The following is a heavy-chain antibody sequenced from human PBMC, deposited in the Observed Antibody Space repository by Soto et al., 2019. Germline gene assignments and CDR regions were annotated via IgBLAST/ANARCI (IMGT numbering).Heavy chain of an antibody. Sequence: KTSETLSLTCTVTGGPMTTGDQYWTWIRHRPGEGLEWFGYINHRGSLYYNPSLESRVSMSVDTSKNQFSLNLSSVTAADTAVYYCARELPQRQGRNMDVWGQGTTVTVSS. D-gene: IGHD1-1*01. CDR1: GGPMTTGDQY. CDR3: ARELPQRQGRNMDV. V-gene: IGHV4-31*03. J-gene: IGHJ6*02. CDR2: INHRGSL.